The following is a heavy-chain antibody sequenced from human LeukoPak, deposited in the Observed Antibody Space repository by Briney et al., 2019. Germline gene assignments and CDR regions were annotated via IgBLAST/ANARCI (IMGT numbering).Heavy chain of an antibody. CDR1: GGSISSGGYS. V-gene: IGHV4-30-2*01. J-gene: IGHJ5*02. CDR3: ARGQYYYDSSGSTQFDP. Sequence: SETLSLTCTVSGGSISSGGYSWSWIRQPPGKGLEWIGYIYHSGSTYYNPSLKSRVTISVDRSKNQFSLKLSSVTAADTAVYYCARGQYYYDSSGSTQFDPWGQGTLVTVSS. CDR2: IYHSGST. D-gene: IGHD3-22*01.